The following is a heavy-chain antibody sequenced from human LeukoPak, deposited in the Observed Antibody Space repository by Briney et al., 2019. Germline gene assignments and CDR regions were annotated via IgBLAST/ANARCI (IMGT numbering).Heavy chain of an antibody. CDR3: ASARVVAAWGLYFDY. Sequence: ASVKVSCKASGYTFTGYYMHWVRQAPGQGLEWMGWINPNSGGTNYAQKFQGRVTMTRDTSISTAYMELSRLRSDDTAVYYCASARVVAAWGLYFDYWGEGTLVTVSP. D-gene: IGHD2-15*01. CDR2: INPNSGGT. V-gene: IGHV1-2*02. J-gene: IGHJ4*02. CDR1: GYTFTGYY.